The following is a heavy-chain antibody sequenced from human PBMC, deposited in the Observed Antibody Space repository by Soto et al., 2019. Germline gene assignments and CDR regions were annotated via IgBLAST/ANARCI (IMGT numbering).Heavy chain of an antibody. V-gene: IGHV3-9*01. D-gene: IGHD6-19*01. J-gene: IGHJ2*01. CDR2: ISWNSGSI. Sequence: EVQLVESGGGLVQPGRSLRLSCAASGFTFDDYAMHWVRQAPGKGLEWVSGISWNSGSIGYADCVKGRFTISRDNAKNSLYLQMNSLRAEDTALYYCAKWYSSGWYGWYFDLWGRGTLFTVSS. CDR1: GFTFDDYA. CDR3: AKWYSSGWYGWYFDL.